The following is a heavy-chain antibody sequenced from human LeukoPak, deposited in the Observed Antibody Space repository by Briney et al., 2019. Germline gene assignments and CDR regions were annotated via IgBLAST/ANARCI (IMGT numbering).Heavy chain of an antibody. CDR1: GFTFSNYP. Sequence: GGSLRLSCAASGFTFSNYPMHWVRQAPGKGLEWVSSISSSSSYIYYADSVKGRFTISRDNAKNSLYLQMNSLRAEDTAVYYCAREYGDYNFDYWGQGTLVTVSS. D-gene: IGHD4-17*01. V-gene: IGHV3-21*01. CDR3: AREYGDYNFDY. CDR2: ISSSSSYI. J-gene: IGHJ4*02.